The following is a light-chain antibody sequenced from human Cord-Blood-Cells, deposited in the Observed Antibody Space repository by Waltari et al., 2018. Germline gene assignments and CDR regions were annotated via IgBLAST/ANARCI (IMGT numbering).Light chain of an antibody. V-gene: IGLV1-47*01. CDR1: SSNIGSNY. Sequence: QSVLTQPPSASGTPGQRVTISCSGSSSNIGSNYVYWYQQLPGTAPKLLNYRNNRRPSGVPDRFSGSKSGTSASLAISGLRSEDEADYYCAAWDDSLSGPVFGGGTKLTVL. CDR3: AAWDDSLSGPV. CDR2: RNN. J-gene: IGLJ3*02.